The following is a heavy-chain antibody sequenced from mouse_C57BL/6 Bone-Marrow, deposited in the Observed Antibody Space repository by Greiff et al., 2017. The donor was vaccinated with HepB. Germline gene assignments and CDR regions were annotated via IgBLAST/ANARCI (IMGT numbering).Heavy chain of an antibody. CDR2: IYPGSGNT. V-gene: IGHV1-76*01. J-gene: IGHJ4*01. CDR3: ARGSSYYYAMDY. Sequence: QVQLQHSGAELVRPGASVKLSCKASGYTFTDYYINWVKQRPGQGLEWIARIYPGSGNTYYNEKFKGKATLTAEKSSSTAYMQLSSLTSEDTAVYYCARGSSYYYAMDYWGQGTSVTVSS. D-gene: IGHD1-1*01. CDR1: GYTFTDYY.